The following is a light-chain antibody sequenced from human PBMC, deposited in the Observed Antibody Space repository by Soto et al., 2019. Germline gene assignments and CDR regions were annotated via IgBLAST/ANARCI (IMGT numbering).Light chain of an antibody. CDR2: EDI. J-gene: IGLJ2*01. CDR3: XSYAGGTSVV. V-gene: IGLV2-23*01. Sequence: QSALTQPASVSGSPGQSITISCTGTSSDVGSYNLVSWYQQHPGKAPKLMIYEDIERPSGXXXXFSGSKSGNTASLTITXXXTXXXXXXXXXSYAGGTSVVFGGGTKLTVL. CDR1: SSDVGSYNL.